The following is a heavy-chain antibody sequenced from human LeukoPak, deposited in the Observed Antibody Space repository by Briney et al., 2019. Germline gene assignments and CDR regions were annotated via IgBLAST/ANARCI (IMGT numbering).Heavy chain of an antibody. D-gene: IGHD3-9*01. CDR2: IYYSGST. V-gene: IGHV4-61*01. CDR1: GGSISSSSYY. J-gene: IGHJ2*01. Sequence: SETLSLTCTVSGGSISSSSYYWGWIRQPPGKGLEWIGYIYYSGSTNYNPSLKSRVTISVDTSKNQFSLKLSSVTAADTAVYYCARDLYPTIFNWYFDLWGRGTLVTVSS. CDR3: ARDLYPTIFNWYFDL.